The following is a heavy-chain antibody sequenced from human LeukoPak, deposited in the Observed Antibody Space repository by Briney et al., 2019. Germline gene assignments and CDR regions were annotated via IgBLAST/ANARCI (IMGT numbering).Heavy chain of an antibody. V-gene: IGHV3-30*18. CDR3: AENQDWPGGGLDY. D-gene: IGHD3-9*01. CDR1: RFTFSSYG. J-gene: IGHJ4*02. CDR2: ISYDGSNK. Sequence: GGSLRLSCAASRFTFSSYGMHWVRQAPGKGLEWVAVISYDGSNKYYADSVKGRFTISRDNSKNTLYLQMNSLRAEDTAVYYCAENQDWPGGGLDYWGQGTLVTVSS.